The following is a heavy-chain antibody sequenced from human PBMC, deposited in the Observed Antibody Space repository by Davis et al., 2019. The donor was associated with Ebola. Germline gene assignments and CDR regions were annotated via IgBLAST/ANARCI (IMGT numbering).Heavy chain of an antibody. CDR1: GFTFSSYW. V-gene: IGHV3-30*03. CDR3: ARDRLRIAAAGIAFDI. CDR2: ISYDGSNK. D-gene: IGHD6-13*01. J-gene: IGHJ3*02. Sequence: GESLKLSCAASGFTFSSYWMNWVRQAPGKGLEWVAVISYDGSNKYYADSVKGRFTTSRDNAKNSLYLQMNSLRAEDTAVYYCARDRLRIAAAGIAFDIWGQGTMVTVSS.